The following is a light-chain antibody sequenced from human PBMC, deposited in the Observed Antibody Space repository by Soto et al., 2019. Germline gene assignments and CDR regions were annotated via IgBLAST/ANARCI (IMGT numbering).Light chain of an antibody. J-gene: IGKJ1*01. Sequence: EIVMTQSPPTLSVSLGERATLSCRASQSVSSYLAWYQQKPGQAPRLLIYDASNRATGIPARFSGSGSGTDFTLTISSLEPEDFAVYYCQQRSNWPGTFGQGTKVDIK. CDR2: DAS. CDR3: QQRSNWPGT. CDR1: QSVSSY. V-gene: IGKV3-11*01.